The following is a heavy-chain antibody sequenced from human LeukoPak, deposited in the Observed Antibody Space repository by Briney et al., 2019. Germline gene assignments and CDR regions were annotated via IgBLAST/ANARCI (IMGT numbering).Heavy chain of an antibody. CDR2: INPNSGGT. CDR3: AREVGFLGSGCNY. V-gene: IGHV1-2*02. Sequence: GASVKVSCKASGYTFTGYYMHWVRQAPGQGLEWMGWINPNSGGTNYAQKFQGRVTMTRDTSISTAYMELSRLRSDDTAVYYCAREVGFLGSGCNYWGQGTLVTVSS. CDR1: GYTFTGYY. D-gene: IGHD6-19*01. J-gene: IGHJ4*02.